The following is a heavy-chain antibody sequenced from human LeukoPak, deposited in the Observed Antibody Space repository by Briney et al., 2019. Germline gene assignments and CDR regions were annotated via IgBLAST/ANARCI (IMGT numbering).Heavy chain of an antibody. CDR1: GFTFTTYG. CDR3: ASDDY. V-gene: IGHV3-30*02. Sequence: GGSLRLSCAASGFTFTTYGVHWVRQAPGKGLEWVAFIRDDGSNKHYVDSVKGRFTISRDNSKNTLYLQMNSLRAEDTAVYYCASDDYWGQGTLVAVSS. J-gene: IGHJ4*02. CDR2: IRDDGSNK.